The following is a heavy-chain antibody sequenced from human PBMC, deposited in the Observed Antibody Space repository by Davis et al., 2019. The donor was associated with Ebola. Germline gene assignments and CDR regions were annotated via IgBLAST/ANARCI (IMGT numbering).Heavy chain of an antibody. D-gene: IGHD3-9*01. J-gene: IGHJ4*02. Sequence: ASVPVSCKASGYTFTSYAMHWVGQAPGQRLEWMGWINAGNGNTKYSQKFQGRVTITRDTSASTAYMELSSLRSEDTAVYYCAREVGPILTGLFDDWGQGTLVTVSS. V-gene: IGHV1-3*01. CDR1: GYTFTSYA. CDR3: AREVGPILTGLFDD. CDR2: INAGNGNT.